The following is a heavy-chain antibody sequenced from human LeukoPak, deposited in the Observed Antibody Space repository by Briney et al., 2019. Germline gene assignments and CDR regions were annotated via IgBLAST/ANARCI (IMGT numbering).Heavy chain of an antibody. J-gene: IGHJ4*02. Sequence: GGSLRLSCAASGFTFSSYWMHWVRQAPGKGLVWVSRINSDGSSTSYADSVKGRFTISRDNAKNTLYLQMNSLRAGDTAVYYCARVPSVPYSSSWIDYWGQGTLVTVSS. CDR3: ARVPSVPYSSSWIDY. CDR2: INSDGSST. V-gene: IGHV3-74*01. CDR1: GFTFSSYW. D-gene: IGHD6-13*01.